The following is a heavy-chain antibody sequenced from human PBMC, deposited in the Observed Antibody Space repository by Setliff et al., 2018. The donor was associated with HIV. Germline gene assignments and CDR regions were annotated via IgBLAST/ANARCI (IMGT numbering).Heavy chain of an antibody. J-gene: IGHJ4*02. D-gene: IGHD3-10*01. V-gene: IGHV4-39*01. Sequence: PSETLSLTCTVSGGSITRTPYYWGWIRQPPGKGLEWIGEINHSGSTSYNPSLMSRATTSIDTPKNQFSLKLNSVTAADTAVYYCARLSGGMVPNSWGQGTLVTVSS. CDR1: GGSITRTPYY. CDR2: INHSGST. CDR3: ARLSGGMVPNS.